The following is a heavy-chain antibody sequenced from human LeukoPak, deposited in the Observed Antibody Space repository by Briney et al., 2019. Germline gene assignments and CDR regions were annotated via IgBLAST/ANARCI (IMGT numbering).Heavy chain of an antibody. CDR2: IYYSGST. CDR3: ARQASIAALIIDY. V-gene: IGHV4-31*03. J-gene: IGHJ4*02. D-gene: IGHD6-6*01. CDR1: GGSISSGGYY. Sequence: PSQTLSLTCTVSGGSISSGGYYWSWIRQHPEKGLEWIGYIYYSGSTYYNPSLKSRVTISVDTSKNQFSLKLSSVTAADTAVYYCARQASIAALIIDYWGQGTLVTVYS.